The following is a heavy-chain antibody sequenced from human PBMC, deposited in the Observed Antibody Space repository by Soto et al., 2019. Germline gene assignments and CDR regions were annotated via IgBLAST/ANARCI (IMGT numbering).Heavy chain of an antibody. Sequence: GGSLRLSCAASGFNFDDYTMHWVRQAPGKSLEWVSLISWDGGKTYYADSVKGRFTISRDNSKNSLHLQMNSLTTEDSASYYCAKDRAAVTGAYYYYAMDVWGQGTTVTVSS. D-gene: IGHD6-19*01. J-gene: IGHJ6*02. CDR1: GFNFDDYT. V-gene: IGHV3-43*01. CDR2: ISWDGGKT. CDR3: AKDRAAVTGAYYYYAMDV.